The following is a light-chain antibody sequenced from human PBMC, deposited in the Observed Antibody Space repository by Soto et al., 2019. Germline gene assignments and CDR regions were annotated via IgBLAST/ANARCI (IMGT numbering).Light chain of an antibody. Sequence: QSALTQPASVSGSPGQSITISCTGTSSDVGSYNLGSWYQQHPGKAPKLMIYEGSKRPSGVSNRFSGSKSGNTASLTISGLQAEYEADYYCCSYAGSSTYVVFGGGTKLTVL. CDR1: SSDVGSYNL. CDR2: EGS. J-gene: IGLJ2*01. CDR3: CSYAGSSTYVV. V-gene: IGLV2-23*01.